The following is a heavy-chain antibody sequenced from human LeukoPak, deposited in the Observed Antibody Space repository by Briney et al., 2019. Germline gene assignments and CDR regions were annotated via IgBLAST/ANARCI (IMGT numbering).Heavy chain of an antibody. CDR2: INHSGST. Sequence: SETLSLTCAVYGGSFSGYYWSWIRQPPGKGLEWIGEINHSGSTNYNPSLKSRVTISVDTSKNQFSLKLSSVTAADTAVYYCARGDGYCSSTSCYKGAQFDYWGQGTLDTVSS. CDR1: GGSFSGYY. J-gene: IGHJ4*02. V-gene: IGHV4-34*01. D-gene: IGHD2-2*02. CDR3: ARGDGYCSSTSCYKGAQFDY.